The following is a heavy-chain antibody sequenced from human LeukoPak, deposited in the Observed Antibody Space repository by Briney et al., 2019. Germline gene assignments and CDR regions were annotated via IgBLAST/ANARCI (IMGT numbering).Heavy chain of an antibody. V-gene: IGHV1-2*02. Sequence: GASVKVSCKASGYIFTRYYMQCVRRPPGQGPEWMGYIYPNSGTTKYAQKFQSRVTMTRDTSISTAYMELSGLGSDDTAVYYCGTLLANGPFDCWGQGSLVTVSS. CDR3: GTLLANGPFDC. J-gene: IGHJ4*02. CDR1: GYIFTRYY. CDR2: IYPNSGTT.